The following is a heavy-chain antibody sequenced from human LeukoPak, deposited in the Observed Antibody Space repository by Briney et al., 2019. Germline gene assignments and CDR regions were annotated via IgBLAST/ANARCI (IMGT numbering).Heavy chain of an antibody. Sequence: PSETLSLTCTVSGGSLSHYYWSWIRQPPGKALEWIGYMYYTGDTNYNPSLKSRVTISVDTSKNQFSLKLSSVTAADTAVYYCAGSHSLGSNNDYYTPFDYWGQGSLVTVSS. D-gene: IGHD3-3*01. CDR2: MYYTGDT. CDR1: GGSLSHYY. J-gene: IGHJ4*02. V-gene: IGHV4-59*01. CDR3: AGSHSLGSNNDYYTPFDY.